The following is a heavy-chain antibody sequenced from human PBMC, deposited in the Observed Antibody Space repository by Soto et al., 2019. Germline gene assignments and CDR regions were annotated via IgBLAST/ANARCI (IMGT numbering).Heavy chain of an antibody. D-gene: IGHD3-22*01. J-gene: IGHJ3*02. Sequence: SLRLSCAASGFTFSSYAMSWVRQAPGKGLEWVSAISGSGGSTYYADSVKGRFTISRDNSKNTLYLQMNSLRAEDTAVYYCAKDLITMIVVVTKGDAFDIWGQGTMVTVSS. V-gene: IGHV3-23*01. CDR2: ISGSGGST. CDR3: AKDLITMIVVVTKGDAFDI. CDR1: GFTFSSYA.